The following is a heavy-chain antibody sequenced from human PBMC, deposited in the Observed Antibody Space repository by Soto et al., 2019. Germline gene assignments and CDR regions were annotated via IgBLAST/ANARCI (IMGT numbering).Heavy chain of an antibody. CDR1: GGTFSSYA. D-gene: IGHD4-17*01. V-gene: IGHV1-69*06. J-gene: IGHJ4*02. Sequence: QVHLVQSGAEVKKPGSSVKVSCKASGGTFSSYAINWVRQAPGQGLEWMGGIIPIFGTRNYAQRFQGRVTLTADKSTSTAYMELSSLKSEYTAVYYCARALTLLRYFDSWGQGTLVTVSS. CDR3: ARALTLLRYFDS. CDR2: IIPIFGTR.